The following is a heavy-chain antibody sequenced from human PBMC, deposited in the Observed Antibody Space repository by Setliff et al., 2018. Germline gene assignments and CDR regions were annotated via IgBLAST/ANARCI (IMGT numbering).Heavy chain of an antibody. CDR1: GYSFSNFW. J-gene: IGHJ5*02. Sequence: GESLKISCRGSGYSFSNFWIGWVRQMPGKGLEWMGIIYPGDSHTRYSPSFQGQVTMSADKSINTAFLQWNNLKASDTAVYYCARRGERFFDWFDPWGQGTLVTVSS. V-gene: IGHV5-51*01. D-gene: IGHD2-21*01. CDR2: IYPGDSHT. CDR3: ARRGERFFDWFDP.